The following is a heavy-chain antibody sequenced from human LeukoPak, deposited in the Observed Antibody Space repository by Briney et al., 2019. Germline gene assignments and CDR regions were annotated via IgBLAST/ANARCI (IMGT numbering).Heavy chain of an antibody. CDR2: IYNSGST. CDR1: GGSISSYY. Sequence: SETLSLTCTVSGGSISSYYWSWIRQPPGKGLEWIGYIYNSGSTKHNPPLKSRVTISVDTSKNQCSLGLSSVSAADTAVYYCARGIAAAGFDYWVQGTLVGDSS. CDR3: ARGIAAAGFDY. V-gene: IGHV4-59*01. D-gene: IGHD6-13*01. J-gene: IGHJ4*02.